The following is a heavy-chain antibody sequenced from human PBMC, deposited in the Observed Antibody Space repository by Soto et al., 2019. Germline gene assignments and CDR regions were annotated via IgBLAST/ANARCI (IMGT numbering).Heavy chain of an antibody. J-gene: IGHJ3*02. CDR2: IYPGDSDT. D-gene: IGHD3-22*01. CDR1: GYSFTSYW. V-gene: IGHV5-51*01. CDR3: ARHAPGHYDSSGYYYLNAFDI. Sequence: GESLKISCKGSGYSFTSYWIGWVRQMPGKGLEWMGIIYPGDSDTRYSPSFQGQVTISADKSISTAYLQWSSLKASDTAMYYCARHAPGHYDSSGYYYLNAFDIWGQGTMVTVSS.